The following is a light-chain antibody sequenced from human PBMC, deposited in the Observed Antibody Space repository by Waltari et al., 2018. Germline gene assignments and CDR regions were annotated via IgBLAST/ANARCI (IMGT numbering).Light chain of an antibody. CDR2: GAS. J-gene: IGKJ4*02. Sequence: EIVMLPSPATLSVSPGETATLSCRATHSISSHLAWYQQKPRQPPRLLIYGASTWTTGIPARFGGSGAGTEFTLTISCLQSEDFAVYYCQQYDRWPRTFGGGTKVEIK. V-gene: IGKV3-15*01. CDR3: QQYDRWPRT. CDR1: HSISSH.